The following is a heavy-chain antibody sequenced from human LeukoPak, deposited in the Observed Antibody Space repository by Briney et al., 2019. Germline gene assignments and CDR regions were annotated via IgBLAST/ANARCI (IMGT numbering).Heavy chain of an antibody. V-gene: IGHV3-15*01. Sequence: GGSLRLSCVDSGFTFTNAWMSWVRRAPGKGLEWIGRIKSKTDGETTNYAEPVRGRFTISRDDSKSAVYLQMNSLKIEDTAVYYCTTDLGTYYHGSQRLIPIDYWGQGTLVTVSS. D-gene: IGHD3-10*01. CDR1: GFTFTNAW. J-gene: IGHJ4*02. CDR3: TTDLGTYYHGSQRLIPIDY. CDR2: IKSKTDGETT.